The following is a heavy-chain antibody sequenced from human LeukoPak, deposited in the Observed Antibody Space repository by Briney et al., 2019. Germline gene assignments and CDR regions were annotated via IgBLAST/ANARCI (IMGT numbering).Heavy chain of an antibody. CDR1: GFTFDDYA. CDR3: AKAHSVRGVIRTYFDY. V-gene: IGHV3-43*02. CDR2: ISGDGGST. D-gene: IGHD3-10*01. Sequence: PGGSLRLSCAASGFTFDDYAMHWVRQAPRKGLEWVSLISGDGGSTYSADSVKGRFTISRDNSKNSLYLQMNSLRTEDTALYYCAKAHSVRGVIRTYFDYWGQGTLVTVSS. J-gene: IGHJ4*02.